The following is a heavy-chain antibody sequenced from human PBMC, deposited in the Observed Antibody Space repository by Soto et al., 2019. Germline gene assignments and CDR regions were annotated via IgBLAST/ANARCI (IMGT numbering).Heavy chain of an antibody. J-gene: IGHJ4*02. CDR2: IYHSGST. CDR1: GGSISSSNW. CDR3: ARVYSGSYPWYFDY. D-gene: IGHD1-26*01. Sequence: SETLSLTCAVSGGSISSSNWWRWVRQPPGKGLEWIGEIYHSGSTNYNPSLKSRVTISVDKSKNQFSLKLSSVTAADTAVYYCARVYSGSYPWYFDYWGQGTLVTVSS. V-gene: IGHV4-4*02.